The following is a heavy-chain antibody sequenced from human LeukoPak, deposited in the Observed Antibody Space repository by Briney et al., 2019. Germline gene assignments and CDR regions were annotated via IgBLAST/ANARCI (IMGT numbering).Heavy chain of an antibody. J-gene: IGHJ4*02. Sequence: SETLSLTCTVSGGSISSGDYYWNWIRQPPGKGLEWIGYIFYSGSTYYNPSLKSRVNISVDTSKNQFSLKLSSVTAADTAVYYCARSYYDFWSGYFYFDYWGQGTRVTVSS. CDR2: IFYSGST. CDR1: GGSISSGDYY. V-gene: IGHV4-30-4*02. D-gene: IGHD3-3*01. CDR3: ARSYYDFWSGYFYFDY.